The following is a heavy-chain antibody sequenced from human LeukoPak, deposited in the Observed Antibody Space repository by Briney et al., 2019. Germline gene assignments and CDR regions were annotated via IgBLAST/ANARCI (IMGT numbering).Heavy chain of an antibody. Sequence: SETLSLTCAVYGRSFSGYYWSWIRQPPGKGRAWVGEINHIGSTNYNPSLKSRVTISVDTSKNQFSLKLSSVTAADTAVYYCARRGNYYGSGSYFRNPFDYWGQGTLVTVSS. CDR3: ARRGNYYGSGSYFRNPFDY. J-gene: IGHJ4*02. CDR2: INHIGST. D-gene: IGHD3-10*01. CDR1: GRSFSGYY. V-gene: IGHV4-34*01.